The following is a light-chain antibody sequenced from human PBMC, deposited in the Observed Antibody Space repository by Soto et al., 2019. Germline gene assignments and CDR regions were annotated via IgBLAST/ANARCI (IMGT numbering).Light chain of an antibody. CDR2: GAS. CDR3: QQYHTWPIT. V-gene: IGKV3-15*01. CDR1: QGISNY. Sequence: MTQSPSSLSASVGDRVTITCRASQGISNYLAWYQHKPGQAPRLLISGASTGATGIPARFSGSGSGTEFTLTISSLQSEDCAIYYCQQYHTWPITFGGGTKVDIK. J-gene: IGKJ4*01.